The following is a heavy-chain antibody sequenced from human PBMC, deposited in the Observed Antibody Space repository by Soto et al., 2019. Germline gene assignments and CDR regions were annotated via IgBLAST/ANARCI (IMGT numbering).Heavy chain of an antibody. CDR3: ARYAYCSGGSCSTYYFEY. V-gene: IGHV4-31*03. J-gene: IGHJ4*02. D-gene: IGHD2-15*01. CDR1: GGSISSGGYY. CDR2: IYYSGST. Sequence: SETLSLTCTVSGGSISSGGYYWSWIRQHPGKGLEWSGYIYYSGSTYYNPSLKSRVTISVDTSKNQFSLKLSSVTAADTAVYYCARYAYCSGGSCSTYYFEYWGQGTLVTVSS.